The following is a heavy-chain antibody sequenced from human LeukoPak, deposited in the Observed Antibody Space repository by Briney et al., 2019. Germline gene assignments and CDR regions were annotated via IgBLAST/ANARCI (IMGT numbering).Heavy chain of an antibody. CDR3: ARHSTDSVGGGWLDP. V-gene: IGHV4-59*08. J-gene: IGHJ5*02. D-gene: IGHD2-15*01. CDR1: GGSINGY. Sequence: PSETLSLTCTVSGGSINGYWSWIRQPPGKGVEGIAYIHYTRTTNLNPSLKSRVTMSVDTSNNRVSLTLNSVTAADTAGYYCARHSTDSVGGGWLDPWGQGTLVTVSS. CDR2: IHYTRTT.